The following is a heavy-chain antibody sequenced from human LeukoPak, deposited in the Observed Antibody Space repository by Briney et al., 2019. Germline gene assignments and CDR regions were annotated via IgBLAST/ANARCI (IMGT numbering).Heavy chain of an antibody. CDR3: ANVRLRLGELSLLPLYYGMDV. J-gene: IGHJ6*02. CDR1: GFTFSSYA. D-gene: IGHD3-16*02. V-gene: IGHV3-23*01. Sequence: GGSLRLSCAASGFTFSSYAMSWVRQAPGKGLEWVSAISGSGGSTYYADSVKGRFTISRDNSKNTLYLQMNSLRAEDTAVYYCANVRLRLGELSLLPLYYGMDVWGQGTTVTVSS. CDR2: ISGSGGST.